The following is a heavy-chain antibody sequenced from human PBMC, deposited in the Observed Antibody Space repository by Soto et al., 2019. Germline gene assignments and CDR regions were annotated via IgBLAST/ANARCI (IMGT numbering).Heavy chain of an antibody. J-gene: IGHJ6*03. CDR1: GFAFSNHV. CDR2: ITGSSDST. Sequence: VQLLESGGGLVQPGGSLRLSCAASGFAFSNHVMTWVRQAPGKGLEWVSGITGSSDSTTYADSVKGRFTISRDNSKNTLYLQINILRSEDTAIYFCAKCPLQSFYMDVWGKGATVTVSS. D-gene: IGHD6-19*01. CDR3: AKCPLQSFYMDV. V-gene: IGHV3-23*01.